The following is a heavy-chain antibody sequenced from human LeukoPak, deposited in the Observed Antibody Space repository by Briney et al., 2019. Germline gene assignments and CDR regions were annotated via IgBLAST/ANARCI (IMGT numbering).Heavy chain of an antibody. V-gene: IGHV4-39*01. Sequence: PSETLSLTCTVSGGSISSSSYYWGWIRQPPGKGLEWIGSIYYSGSTYYNPSLKSRVTISVDTSKNQFSLKLSSVTAADTAVYYCARAGYSSGWYGRRYYFDYWGQGTLVTVSS. CDR2: IYYSGST. CDR1: GGSISSSSYY. J-gene: IGHJ4*02. D-gene: IGHD6-19*01. CDR3: ARAGYSSGWYGRRYYFDY.